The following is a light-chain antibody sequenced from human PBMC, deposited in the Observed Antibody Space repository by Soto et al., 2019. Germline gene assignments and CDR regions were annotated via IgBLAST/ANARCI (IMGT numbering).Light chain of an antibody. J-gene: IGLJ1*01. Sequence: QSALTQPPSASGSPGQSVTISCTGTSSDVGGYKYVSWYQQHPGKAPKLMIYEVSKRPSGVPDRFSGSKSGNTASLTVSWLQAEYEADYYCSSYAGSILFGTGTKLNVL. CDR2: EVS. CDR1: SSDVGGYKY. V-gene: IGLV2-8*01. CDR3: SSYAGSIL.